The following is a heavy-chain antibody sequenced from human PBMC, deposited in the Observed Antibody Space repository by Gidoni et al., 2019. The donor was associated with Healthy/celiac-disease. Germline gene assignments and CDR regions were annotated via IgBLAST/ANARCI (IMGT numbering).Heavy chain of an antibody. CDR2: ISSSSSYI. CDR3: ASPKLGGGLFDY. D-gene: IGHD1-26*01. CDR1: GFTFSSYS. Sequence: EVQLVESGGGLVKPGGSLRLSCAASGFTFSSYSMNWVRQAPGKGLEWVSSISSSSSYIYYADSVKGRFTISRDNAKNSLYLQMNSLRAEDTAVYYCASPKLGGGLFDYWGQGTLVTVSS. V-gene: IGHV3-21*01. J-gene: IGHJ4*02.